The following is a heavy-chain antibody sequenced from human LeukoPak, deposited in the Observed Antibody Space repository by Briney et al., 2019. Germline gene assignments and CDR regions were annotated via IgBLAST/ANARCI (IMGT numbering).Heavy chain of an antibody. D-gene: IGHD6-13*01. J-gene: IGHJ6*03. CDR3: ASRRFSSSLGYMDV. CDR2: FNHSGST. CDR1: GGSFSGYY. V-gene: IGHV4-34*01. Sequence: SETLSLTCAVYGGSFSGYYWNWIRQPRGKGLEWIGEFNHSGSTNYNPSLKSRVTISVDTSKNQFSLKLSSVTAADTAVYYCASRRFSSSLGYMDVWGKGTTVTVSS.